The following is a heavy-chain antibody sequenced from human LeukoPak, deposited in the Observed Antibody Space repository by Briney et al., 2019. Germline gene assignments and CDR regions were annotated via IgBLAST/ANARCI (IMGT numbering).Heavy chain of an antibody. CDR1: GFSLSDYW. CDR2: INQYGTEK. CDR3: ARDPDSGDAYNWFDP. J-gene: IGHJ5*02. Sequence: GGSLRLSCVASGFSLSDYWVSWVRQTPGKGLEWLANINQYGTEKYYADSMKGRFTISRDNAKNSLYLQMNSLRVEDSGVYYCARDPDSGDAYNWFDPWGQGTQVTVSS. D-gene: IGHD4-17*01. V-gene: IGHV3-7*01.